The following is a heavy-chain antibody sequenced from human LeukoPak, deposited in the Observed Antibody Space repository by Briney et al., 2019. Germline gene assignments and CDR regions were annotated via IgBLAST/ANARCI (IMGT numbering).Heavy chain of an antibody. Sequence: KASQTLSLTCTVSGDSISSGSYYWSWVRQPAGKGLEWIGNVYQSGITYYNASLKSRVTISMDTSKNRISLEVTSVTAADTAVYYCARVEATATAYFDYWGQGTLVTVSS. D-gene: IGHD5-18*01. J-gene: IGHJ4*02. V-gene: IGHV4-61*09. CDR2: VYQSGIT. CDR1: GDSISSGSYY. CDR3: ARVEATATAYFDY.